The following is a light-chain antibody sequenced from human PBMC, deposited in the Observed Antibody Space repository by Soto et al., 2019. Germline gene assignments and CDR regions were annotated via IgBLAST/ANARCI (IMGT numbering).Light chain of an antibody. V-gene: IGKV3-11*01. CDR2: DAS. Sequence: ESVLTQSPATLSLSPGERATLSCRASQSVSSYLAWYQQKPGQGPRLLIYDASSRATGIPARFSGSGSGTDLTLTISSLEPEDSAVYHCQQRSNWPSITFGQGTRLEIK. CDR1: QSVSSY. J-gene: IGKJ5*01. CDR3: QQRSNWPSIT.